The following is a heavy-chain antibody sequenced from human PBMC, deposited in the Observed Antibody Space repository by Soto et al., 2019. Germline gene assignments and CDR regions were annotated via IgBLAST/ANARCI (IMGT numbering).Heavy chain of an antibody. J-gene: IGHJ4*02. V-gene: IGHV4-39*01. CDR3: ARHRGPAPVY. Sequence: QVQLQESGPGLVKPSKTLSLTCTVSGGSISGCYWTWIRQPPGKGLDWVGSLFYGGTTDYNPSLKSRLPMSLDTSKNYFSLTLRSVTAADTAVYYCARHRGPAPVYWGQGTLVTASS. CDR1: GGSISGCY. D-gene: IGHD3-10*01. CDR2: LFYGGTT.